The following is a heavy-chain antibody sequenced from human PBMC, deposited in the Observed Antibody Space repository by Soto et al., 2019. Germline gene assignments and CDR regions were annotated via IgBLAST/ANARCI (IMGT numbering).Heavy chain of an antibody. Sequence: HPGGSLRLSCAASGFTFSTYPMSWVRQAPGKGLEWVSGISGSGISTYYTDSAKGRFTISRDNSKNTVFLQMNSLRDEDTAVYYCVKPPVITASYYYYDMDVWGQGTTVTVSS. V-gene: IGHV3-23*01. D-gene: IGHD4-4*01. CDR1: GFTFSTYP. CDR2: ISGSGIST. CDR3: VKPPVITASYYYYDMDV. J-gene: IGHJ6*02.